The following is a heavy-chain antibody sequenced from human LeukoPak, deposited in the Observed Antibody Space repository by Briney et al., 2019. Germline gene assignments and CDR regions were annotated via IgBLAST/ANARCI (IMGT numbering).Heavy chain of an antibody. CDR2: IYTSGST. D-gene: IGHD3-10*01. Sequence: SETLSLTCTVSGGSISSYYWSWIRQPAGKGLEWIGRIYTSGSTNYNPFLKSRVTMSVDTSKNQFSLKLSSVTAADMAVYYCARVYYYGSGSTAKYYFDYWGQGTLVTVSS. V-gene: IGHV4-4*07. J-gene: IGHJ4*02. CDR1: GGSISSYY. CDR3: ARVYYYGSGSTAKYYFDY.